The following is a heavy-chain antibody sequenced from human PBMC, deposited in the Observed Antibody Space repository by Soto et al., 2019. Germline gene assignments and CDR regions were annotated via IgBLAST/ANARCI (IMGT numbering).Heavy chain of an antibody. CDR3: ARVPDY. V-gene: IGHV4-30-2*01. CDR2: IYHSGST. CDR1: GGSISSGGYS. Sequence: QLQLQESGSGLVKPSQTLSLTCAVSGGSISSGGYSWSWIRQPPGKGLEWIGYIYHSGSTYYNPALRRRVTITADRSKNQSSLQPSSVTAADTAVYYSARVPDYWGQGTLVTASS. J-gene: IGHJ4*02.